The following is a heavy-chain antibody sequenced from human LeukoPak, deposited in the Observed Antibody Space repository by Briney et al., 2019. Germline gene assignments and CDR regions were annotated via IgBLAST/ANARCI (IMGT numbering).Heavy chain of an antibody. CDR3: AKDFCSGGSCYSGSDH. CDR2: ISGSVGST. Sequence: PGGSLRLSCAASGFTFSSYAMNWVRQAPGKGLEWVSVISGSVGSTYYADSVKGRFTISRDNSKNKLYLQMNSLRAEDTAVYCCAKDFCSGGSCYSGSDHWGQGTLVTVSS. CDR1: GFTFSSYA. J-gene: IGHJ4*02. D-gene: IGHD2-15*01. V-gene: IGHV3-23*01.